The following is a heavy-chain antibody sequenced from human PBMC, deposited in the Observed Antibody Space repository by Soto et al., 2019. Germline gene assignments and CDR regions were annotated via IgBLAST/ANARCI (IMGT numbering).Heavy chain of an antibody. CDR1: GGTFSSYA. J-gene: IGHJ4*02. Sequence: SVKVSCKASGGTFSSYAISWVRQAPGQGLEWMGGIIPIFGTANYAQKFQGRVTITADESTSTAYMELSSLRSEDTVVYYCARGKDDSSGYYDYWGQGTLVTVSS. V-gene: IGHV1-69*13. CDR2: IIPIFGTA. D-gene: IGHD3-22*01. CDR3: ARGKDDSSGYYDY.